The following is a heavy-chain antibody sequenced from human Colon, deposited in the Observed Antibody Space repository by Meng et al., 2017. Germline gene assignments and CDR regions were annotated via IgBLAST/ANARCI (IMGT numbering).Heavy chain of an antibody. Sequence: QVQLQEPGPGLGRPSETLSLSCTVSGGSVSSGTYYWSWIRQPPGKGLEWIGCIYYSGTTNYNPSLKSRVTISVDTSKNQFSLKLSSVTPADTAVYFCARDRVPGKYWGQGTLVTVSS. CDR2: IYYSGTT. D-gene: IGHD1-14*01. CDR3: ARDRVPGKY. J-gene: IGHJ4*02. CDR1: GGSVSSGTYY. V-gene: IGHV4-61*01.